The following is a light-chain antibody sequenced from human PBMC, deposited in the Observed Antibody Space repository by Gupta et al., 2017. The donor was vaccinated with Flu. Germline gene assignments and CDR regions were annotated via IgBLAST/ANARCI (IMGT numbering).Light chain of an antibody. J-gene: IGLJ2*01. CDR3: AAWDDSLSGSHVV. CDR2: GTN. V-gene: IGLV1-47*01. CDR1: SSNIGSNY. Sequence: QSVLTQPPSASGTPGQRVTISCSGSSSNIGSNYVYWYQQRTGTAPKLLIYGTNQRPSGVPDRFSGSKSGTSASLAISGLRSEDEADYYCAAWDDSLSGSHVVFGGGTKLTVL.